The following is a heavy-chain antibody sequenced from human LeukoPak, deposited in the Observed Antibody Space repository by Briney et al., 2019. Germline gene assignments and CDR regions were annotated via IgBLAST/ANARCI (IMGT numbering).Heavy chain of an antibody. Sequence: GGSLRLSCAASGFTFSSYGMHWVRQAPGKGLEWVAVIWYDGSNKYYADSVKGRFTISRDNSKNTLYLQMNSLRAEDTAVYYCARYDFWSGSDYWGQGTLVTVSS. CDR2: IWYDGSNK. V-gene: IGHV3-33*01. CDR1: GFTFSSYG. J-gene: IGHJ4*02. CDR3: ARYDFWSGSDY. D-gene: IGHD3-3*01.